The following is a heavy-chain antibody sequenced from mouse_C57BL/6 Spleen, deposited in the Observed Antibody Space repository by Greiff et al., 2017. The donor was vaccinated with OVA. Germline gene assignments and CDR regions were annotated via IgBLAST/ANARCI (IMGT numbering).Heavy chain of an antibody. CDR2: IRLKSDTYAT. CDR1: GFTFSNYW. CDR3: TGDLFDY. V-gene: IGHV6-3*01. J-gene: IGHJ2*01. Sequence: EVQGVESGGGLVQPGGSMKLSCVASGFTFSNYWMNWVRQSPEKGLEWVAQIRLKSDTYATHYAESVKGRFTISRDESNSSVYLQMNNLRAEDTGIYYCTGDLFDYWGQGTTLTVSS.